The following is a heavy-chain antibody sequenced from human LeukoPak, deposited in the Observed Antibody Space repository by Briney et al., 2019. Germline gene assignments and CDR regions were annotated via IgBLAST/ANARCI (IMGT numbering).Heavy chain of an antibody. Sequence: PSETLSLTCTVSGGSISNYYWSWMRQPPGKGMEWIGLIYYTGSTNYHPSLKSRITISIDTSKKQFSLKLSSMTAAEPAVYYCARAGLXLGGYGFDYWGQGALXTVSS. D-gene: IGHD5-18*01. V-gene: IGHV4-59*01. CDR2: IYYTGST. CDR3: ARAGLXLGGYGFDY. J-gene: IGHJ4*02. CDR1: GGSISNYY.